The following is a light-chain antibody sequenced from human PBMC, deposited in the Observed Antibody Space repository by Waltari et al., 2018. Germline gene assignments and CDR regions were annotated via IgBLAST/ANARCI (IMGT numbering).Light chain of an antibody. Sequence: QSALTQPASVSGSPGQSITISCTGTSSDVGTYDYVSWYQQHPGKAPKLMIYDVTKRPSVIANRISGAKSSNTASLTISGLHAEDEADYYCSSYTTSSTVYVFGTGTNVTVL. CDR1: SSDVGTYDY. J-gene: IGLJ1*01. CDR3: SSYTTSSTVYV. CDR2: DVT. V-gene: IGLV2-14*03.